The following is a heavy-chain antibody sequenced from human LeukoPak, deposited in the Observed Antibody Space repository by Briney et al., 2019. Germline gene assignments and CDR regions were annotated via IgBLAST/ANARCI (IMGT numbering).Heavy chain of an antibody. CDR1: GGSISSSSYY. CDR2: IYYSGST. Sequence: PSETLSLTCTVSGGSISSSSYYWGWIRQPPGKGLEWIGSIYYSGSTYYNPSLESRVTISVDTSKNQFSLKLSSVTAADTAVYYCARPTYYDFWSGYYGGNGAFDIWGQGTVVTVSS. CDR3: ARPTYYDFWSGYYGGNGAFDI. J-gene: IGHJ3*02. D-gene: IGHD3-3*01. V-gene: IGHV4-39*01.